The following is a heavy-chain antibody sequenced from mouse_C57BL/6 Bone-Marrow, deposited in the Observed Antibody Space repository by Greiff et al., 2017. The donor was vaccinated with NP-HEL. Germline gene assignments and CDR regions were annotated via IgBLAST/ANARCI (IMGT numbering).Heavy chain of an antibody. V-gene: IGHV1-52*01. CDR3: ARESVTGYFDY. Sequence: QVQLQQPGAELVRPGSSVKLSCKASGYTFTSYWMHWVKQRPIQGLEWIGNIDPSDSETHYNQKFKDKATLTVDKSSSTAYMQLSSLTSEDSAVYYCARESVTGYFDYWGQGTTLTVSS. CDR2: IDPSDSET. D-gene: IGHD4-1*01. J-gene: IGHJ2*01. CDR1: GYTFTSYW.